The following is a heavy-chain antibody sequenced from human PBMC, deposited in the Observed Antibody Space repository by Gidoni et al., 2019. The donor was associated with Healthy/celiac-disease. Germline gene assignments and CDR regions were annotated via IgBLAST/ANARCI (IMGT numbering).Heavy chain of an antibody. Sequence: IYTVSGCSISSYYWRWIRPPAGKGLEWIVRIYTSGSTNYNPSLKSRVTMSVDTSKNQLSLKLSSVTAADTAVYYCARSGEWELPYFDYWGQGTLVTVSS. CDR2: IYTSGST. D-gene: IGHD1-26*01. J-gene: IGHJ4*02. CDR3: ARSGEWELPYFDY. V-gene: IGHV4-4*07. CDR1: GCSISSYY.